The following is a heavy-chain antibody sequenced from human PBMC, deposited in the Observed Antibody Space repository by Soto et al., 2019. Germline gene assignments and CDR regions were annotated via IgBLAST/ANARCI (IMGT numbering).Heavy chain of an antibody. CDR2: ISYDGSNK. Sequence: PGGSLRLSCAASGFTFSSYGMHWVRQAPGKGLEWVAVISYDGSNKYYADSVKGRFTISRDNSKNTLYLQMNSLRAEDTAVYYCAKDKFPQYSGSYYYYYYYGMDVWGQGTTVTVSS. D-gene: IGHD1-26*01. CDR3: AKDKFPQYSGSYYYYYYYGMDV. J-gene: IGHJ6*02. CDR1: GFTFSSYG. V-gene: IGHV3-30*18.